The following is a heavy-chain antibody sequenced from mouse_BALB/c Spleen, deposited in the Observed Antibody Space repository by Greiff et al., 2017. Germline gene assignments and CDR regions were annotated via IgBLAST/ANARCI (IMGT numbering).Heavy chain of an antibody. CDR1: GYTFTDYA. Sequence: VQLQQSGPELVRPGVSVKISCKGSGYTFTDYAMHWVKQSHAKSLEWIGVISTYYGNTNYNQKFKGKATMTVDKSSSTAYMELARLTSEDSAIYYCARRGYGTTWDYFDYWGQGTTLTVSS. CDR2: ISTYYGNT. CDR3: ARRGYGTTWDYFDY. D-gene: IGHD5-5*01. J-gene: IGHJ2*01. V-gene: IGHV1-67*01.